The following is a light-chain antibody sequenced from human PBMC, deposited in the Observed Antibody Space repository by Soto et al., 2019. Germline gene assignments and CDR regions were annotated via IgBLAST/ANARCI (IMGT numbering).Light chain of an antibody. Sequence: EIVLTQSPGTLSLSPGERATLSCRASQNISSNYLAWNQHKPGQAPRLLIYGASSRATGIPDRFSGSGSGTDFTLTISRLEPEDFAVYFCQQYGSSPLTFGQGTKVEIK. CDR2: GAS. CDR1: QNISSNY. J-gene: IGKJ1*01. CDR3: QQYGSSPLT. V-gene: IGKV3-20*01.